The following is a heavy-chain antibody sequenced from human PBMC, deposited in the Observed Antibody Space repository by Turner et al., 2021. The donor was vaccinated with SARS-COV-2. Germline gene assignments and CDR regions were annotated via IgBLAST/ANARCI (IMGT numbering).Heavy chain of an antibody. CDR3: AKGAPYGDYLRSDY. J-gene: IGHJ4*02. V-gene: IGHV3-30*18. CDR2: ISYDGSDK. D-gene: IGHD4-17*01. CDR1: GFTFSSYG. Sequence: QVQLEESGGGVVKPGRSLRLSCAASGFTFSSYGMHWVRQAPGKGLEWVAIISYDGSDKYYADSVKGRITISRDNSKNTLYLQINSLRAEDTAVYYCAKGAPYGDYLRSDYWGQGTLVTVSS.